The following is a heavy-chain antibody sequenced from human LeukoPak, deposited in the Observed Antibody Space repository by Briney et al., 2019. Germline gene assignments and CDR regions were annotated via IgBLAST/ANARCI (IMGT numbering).Heavy chain of an antibody. CDR1: GYTFDTYG. Sequence: ASVKVSFKASGYTFDTYGISWVRQAPGQGLEWMGWINVYKGNTVYAQKFQGRVTMTTDTSSSMVYMELRSLRSDDTAVYYCARHSWFGELLPLDYWGQGTLVTVSS. V-gene: IGHV1-18*01. J-gene: IGHJ4*02. CDR2: INVYKGNT. D-gene: IGHD3-10*01. CDR3: ARHSWFGELLPLDY.